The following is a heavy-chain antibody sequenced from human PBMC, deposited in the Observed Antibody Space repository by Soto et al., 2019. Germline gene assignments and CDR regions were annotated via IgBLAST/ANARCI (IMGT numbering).Heavy chain of an antibody. CDR3: VKDPDYVWGSFTGYFDY. V-gene: IGHV3-23*01. D-gene: IGHD3-16*01. CDR1: GFTFSSYG. J-gene: IGHJ4*02. CDR2: ISGSGGST. Sequence: SLRLSCAASGFTFSSYGMSWVRQAPGKGLEWVSAISGSGGSTYHADSVKGRFTMSRDYSKNTLYLQMNSLRAEDTAVYYCVKDPDYVWGSFTGYFDYWGQGTLVTVSS.